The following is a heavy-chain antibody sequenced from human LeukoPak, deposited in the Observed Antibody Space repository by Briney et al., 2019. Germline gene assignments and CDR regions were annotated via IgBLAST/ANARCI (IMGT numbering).Heavy chain of an antibody. CDR1: GFTVSSNY. D-gene: IGHD3-10*01. Sequence: GGSLRLSCAASGFTVSSNYMSWVRQAPGKGLEWVSVIYSGGSTYYADSVKGRFTISRDNSKNTLYLQMNSLRAEDTAVYYCARARMVRGVNVYWGQGTLVTVSS. V-gene: IGHV3-66*01. CDR3: ARARMVRGVNVY. CDR2: IYSGGST. J-gene: IGHJ4*02.